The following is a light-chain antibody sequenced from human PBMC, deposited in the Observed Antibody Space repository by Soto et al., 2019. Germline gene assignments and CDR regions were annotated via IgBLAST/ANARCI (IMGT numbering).Light chain of an antibody. Sequence: QSALTQPPSASGSPGQSVTISCTGTSSDVGGYNYVSWYQQHPGKAPKLMIYEVSKRPSGVTDRFSGSKSGNTASLTVSGVQAEDEVDYDCSSYAGSNSWVFGGGTKLTVL. CDR1: SSDVGGYNY. CDR3: SSYAGSNSWV. CDR2: EVS. V-gene: IGLV2-8*01. J-gene: IGLJ3*02.